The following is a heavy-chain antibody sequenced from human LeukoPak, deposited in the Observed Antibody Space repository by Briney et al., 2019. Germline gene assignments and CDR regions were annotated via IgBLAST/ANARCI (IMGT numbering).Heavy chain of an antibody. Sequence: ASVKDSCKASGYTFTGYYMHWVRQAPGQGLEWMGWINPNSGGTDYAQNFQGRVTMTRDTSISTAYMELIRLRPDDTAVYYCARLYYYDNSGYKYNWFDPWGQGTLVTVSS. V-gene: IGHV1-2*02. D-gene: IGHD3-22*01. CDR3: ARLYYYDNSGYKYNWFDP. CDR2: INPNSGGT. CDR1: GYTFTGYY. J-gene: IGHJ5*02.